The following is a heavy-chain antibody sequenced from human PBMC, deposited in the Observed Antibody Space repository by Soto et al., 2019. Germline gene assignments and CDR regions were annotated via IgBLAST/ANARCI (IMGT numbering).Heavy chain of an antibody. CDR2: IYYSGST. D-gene: IGHD3-10*01. CDR3: ARVLSPSLEEWFGELLWFDP. V-gene: IGHV4-59*01. Sequence: SETLSLTCTVSGGSISSYYWSWIRQPPGKGLEWIGYIYYSGSTNYNPSLKSRVTISVDTSKNQFSLKLSSVTAADTAVYYCARVLSPSLEEWFGELLWFDPWGQGTLVTVSS. CDR1: GGSISSYY. J-gene: IGHJ5*02.